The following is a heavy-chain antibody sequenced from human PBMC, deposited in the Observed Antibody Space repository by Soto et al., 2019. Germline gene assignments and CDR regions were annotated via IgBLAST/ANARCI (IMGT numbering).Heavy chain of an antibody. J-gene: IGHJ2*01. V-gene: IGHV3-23*01. CDR3: ARRNSGWYFDL. CDR2: ISGSGDST. CDR1: GFTFSSYA. D-gene: IGHD4-4*01. Sequence: EVQLLESGGGLVQPGGSLRLSCAASGFTFSSYAMNWVRQAPGKGLEWVSGISGSGDSTYYADSVKGRFTISRENSKNTLYVQMNSLRAEDTAVYYCARRNSGWYFDLWGRGTLVTVSS.